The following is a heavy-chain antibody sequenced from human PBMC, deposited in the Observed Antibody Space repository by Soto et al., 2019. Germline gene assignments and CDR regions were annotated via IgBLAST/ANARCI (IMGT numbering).Heavy chain of an antibody. CDR2: INAASST. Sequence: GGSLRLSCAASGFTFSSYGMHWVRQAPGKGLEWVSAINAASSTFYADSVKGRFTISRDSSKNTLYLQMDSLRVEDTAMYYCVRENYYYGMDVWGQGTAVTVSS. CDR1: GFTFSSYG. J-gene: IGHJ6*02. CDR3: VRENYYYGMDV. V-gene: IGHV3-66*01.